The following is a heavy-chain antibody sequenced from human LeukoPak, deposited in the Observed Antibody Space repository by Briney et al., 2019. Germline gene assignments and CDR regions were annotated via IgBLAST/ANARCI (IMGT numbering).Heavy chain of an antibody. Sequence: GESLKISCKGSGYTFTTYWISWVRQMPGKGLEWMGRIGPSDSYINYSPSLQSHVTISTVKSVSTVYLQWSSLQASDTAMYYCARHLFSSSPSDYWGQGTLVTVSS. CDR1: GYTFTTYW. V-gene: IGHV5-10-1*01. CDR3: ARHLFSSSPSDY. CDR2: IGPSDSYI. J-gene: IGHJ4*02. D-gene: IGHD6-13*01.